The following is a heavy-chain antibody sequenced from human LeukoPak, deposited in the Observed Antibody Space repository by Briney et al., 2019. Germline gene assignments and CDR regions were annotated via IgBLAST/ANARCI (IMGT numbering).Heavy chain of an antibody. Sequence: GGSLRLSCAASGFTFSSYAMSWVRQAPGKGLEWVSAISGSGGSTYYADSVKGRFTISRDNSKNTLYPQMNSLRAEDTAVYYCAKDDKVFGGVIVYYYYGMDVWGQGTTVTVSS. D-gene: IGHD3-16*02. CDR3: AKDDKVFGGVIVYYYYGMDV. CDR1: GFTFSSYA. V-gene: IGHV3-23*01. CDR2: ISGSGGST. J-gene: IGHJ6*02.